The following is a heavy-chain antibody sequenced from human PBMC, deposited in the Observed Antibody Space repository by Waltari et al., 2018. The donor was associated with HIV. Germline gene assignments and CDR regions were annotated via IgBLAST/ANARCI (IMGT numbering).Heavy chain of an antibody. D-gene: IGHD6-19*01. Sequence: EVQLVESGGGLVQPGGSLRLSCAASGFIFSSYWMHWVRQGPGKGLVWVSRINSDGTTTTYADSVKGRFTISRDNAKNTLYLEMNSLRAEDTAVYYCARDQSYSSGFSWFDPWGQGTLVNVSS. CDR1: GFIFSSYW. CDR3: ARDQSYSSGFSWFDP. J-gene: IGHJ5*02. V-gene: IGHV3-74*01. CDR2: INSDGTTT.